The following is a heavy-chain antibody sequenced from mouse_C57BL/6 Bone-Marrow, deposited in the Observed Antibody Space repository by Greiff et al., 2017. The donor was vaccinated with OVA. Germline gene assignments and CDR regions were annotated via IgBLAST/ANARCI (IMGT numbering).Heavy chain of an antibody. CDR3: VNRDYDVYYFDY. Sequence: VQLQQPGAELVKPGASVKMSCKASGYTFTSYWITWVKQRPGQGLEWIGDIYPGSGSTNYNEKFKSKATLTVDTSSSTAYMQLSSLTSEDSAVYDCVNRDYDVYYFDYWGQGTTLTVSS. CDR2: IYPGSGST. CDR1: GYTFTSYW. V-gene: IGHV1-55*01. D-gene: IGHD2-4*01. J-gene: IGHJ2*01.